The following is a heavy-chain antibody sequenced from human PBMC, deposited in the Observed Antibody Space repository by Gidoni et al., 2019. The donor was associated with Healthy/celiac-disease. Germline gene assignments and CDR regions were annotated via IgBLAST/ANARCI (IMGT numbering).Heavy chain of an antibody. CDR2: ISRSGSTI. Sequence: QVQLVESGGGLVKPGGSLRLPCAASGFPFSAYYMRWISQAPGKGLEWVSYISRSGSTIYYADSVKGRFTISRDNAKNSLYLQMNSLRAEDTAVYYCARDNIVVVTAIQGNWFDPWGQGTLVTVSS. V-gene: IGHV3-11*01. CDR1: GFPFSAYY. CDR3: ARDNIVVVTAIQGNWFDP. J-gene: IGHJ5*02. D-gene: IGHD2-21*02.